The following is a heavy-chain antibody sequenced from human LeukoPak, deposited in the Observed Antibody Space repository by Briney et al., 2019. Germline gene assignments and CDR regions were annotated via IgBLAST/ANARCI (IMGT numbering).Heavy chain of an antibody. J-gene: IGHJ5*02. CDR3: ARRDCGGDCYPFLGGFDP. V-gene: IGHV3-30*03. D-gene: IGHD2-21*02. Sequence: GGSLRLSCAASGFTFSSYGMHWVRQAPGKGLEWVAVISYDGSNKYYADSVKGRFTISRDNSKNTLYLQMNSLRSEDTAVYYCARRDCGGDCYPFLGGFDPWGQGTLVTVSS. CDR2: ISYDGSNK. CDR1: GFTFSSYG.